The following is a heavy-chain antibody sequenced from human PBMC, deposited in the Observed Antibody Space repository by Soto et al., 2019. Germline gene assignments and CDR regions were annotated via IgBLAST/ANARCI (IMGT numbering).Heavy chain of an antibody. Sequence: QVQLVQSGAEVKKPGASVRVSCKASGYSFSTHGVSWVRQAPGQGLEWMGWTSAYSGSTNYSQKLEGRVTMTTDTSTSTAYMELRSLRSADTAVYYCARANYRSWFDPWGQGTLVTVSS. CDR1: GYSFSTHG. CDR3: ARANYRSWFDP. V-gene: IGHV1-18*01. D-gene: IGHD3-16*02. CDR2: TSAYSGST. J-gene: IGHJ5*02.